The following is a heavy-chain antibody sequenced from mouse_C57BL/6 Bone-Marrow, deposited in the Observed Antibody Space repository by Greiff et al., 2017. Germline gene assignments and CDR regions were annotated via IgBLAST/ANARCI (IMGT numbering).Heavy chain of an antibody. V-gene: IGHV5-16*01. J-gene: IGHJ2*01. CDR3: ARERKLSHYFDY. CDR2: INYDGSST. CDR1: GFTFSDYY. D-gene: IGHD4-1*01. Sequence: EVHLVESEGGLVQPGSSMKLSCTASGFTFSDYYMAWVRQVPEKGLEWVANINYDGSSTYYLDSLKSRFIISRDNAKNILYLQMSSLKSEDTATYYCARERKLSHYFDYWGQGTTLTVSS.